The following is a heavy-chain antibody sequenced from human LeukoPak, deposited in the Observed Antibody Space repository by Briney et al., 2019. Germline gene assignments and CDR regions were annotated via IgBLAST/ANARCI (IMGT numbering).Heavy chain of an antibody. J-gene: IGHJ3*01. CDR3: ARDGGVVVPAAPAVFDV. CDR1: GGSISSSNW. CDR2: IYHSGST. V-gene: IGHV4-4*02. D-gene: IGHD2-2*01. Sequence: PSETLSLTCAVSGGSISSSNWWSWVRQPPGKGLEWIGEIYHSGSTYYNPSLKSRVTISVDTSKNQFSLKLSSVTAADTAVYYCARDGGVVVPAAPAVFDVWGQGTMVTVSS.